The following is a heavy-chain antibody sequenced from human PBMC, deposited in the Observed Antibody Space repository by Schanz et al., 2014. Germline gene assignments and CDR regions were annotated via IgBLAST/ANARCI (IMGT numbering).Heavy chain of an antibody. CDR2: IWYNGSNK. V-gene: IGHV3-33*01. CDR3: ARDQYYFGSGNPFDI. J-gene: IGHJ3*02. Sequence: QAQLVESGGGVVQPGRSLRLSCAASGFTFSKYGVHWVRQAPGKGLEWVAVIWYNGSNKYYADSVRGRFTISRDNSKNTLYLQMNNLRAEDTAVYYCARDQYYFGSGNPFDIWGQGTMVTVSS. D-gene: IGHD3-10*01. CDR1: GFTFSKYG.